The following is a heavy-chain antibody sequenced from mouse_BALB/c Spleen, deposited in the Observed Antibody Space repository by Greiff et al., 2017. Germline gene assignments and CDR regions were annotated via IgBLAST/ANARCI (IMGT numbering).Heavy chain of an antibody. D-gene: IGHD1-2*01. CDR1: GFTFSDYY. J-gene: IGHJ2*01. V-gene: IGHV5-4*02. Sequence: EVKVVESGGGLVKPGGSLKLSCAASGFTFSDYYMYWVRQTPEKRLEWVATISDGGSYTYYPDSVKGRFTISRDNAKNNLYLQMSSLKSEDTAMYYCARGGITYYFDYWGQGTTLTVSS. CDR3: ARGGITYYFDY. CDR2: ISDGGSYT.